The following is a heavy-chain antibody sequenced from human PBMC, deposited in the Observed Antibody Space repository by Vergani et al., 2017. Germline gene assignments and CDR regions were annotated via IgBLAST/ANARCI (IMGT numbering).Heavy chain of an antibody. CDR1: GGPITSGSFH. Sequence: QVQLQESGPGLVKPSQTLSFTCTVSGGPITSGSFHWSWIRQPAGKGLEWIGRIHSSGTTNYNPSLKSRVTLSVDTSKNQLSLRMTSVTAADTAVYYCARDSWTSELRGVYWFDTWGQGTLVSVSS. V-gene: IGHV4-61*02. D-gene: IGHD3-10*01. CDR3: ARDSWTSELRGVYWFDT. CDR2: IHSSGTT. J-gene: IGHJ5*02.